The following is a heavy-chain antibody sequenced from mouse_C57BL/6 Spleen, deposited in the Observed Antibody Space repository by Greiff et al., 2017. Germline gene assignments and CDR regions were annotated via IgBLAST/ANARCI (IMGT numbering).Heavy chain of an antibody. V-gene: IGHV1-22*01. J-gene: IGHJ4*01. D-gene: IGHD1-1*01. Sequence: VHVKQSGPELVKPGASVKMSCKASGYTFTDYNMHWVKQSHGKSLEWIGYINPNNGGTSYNQKFKGKATLTVNKSSSTAYMELRSLTSEDSAVYYCARFTTVVPYYAMDYWGQGTSVTVSS. CDR3: ARFTTVVPYYAMDY. CDR1: GYTFTDYN. CDR2: INPNNGGT.